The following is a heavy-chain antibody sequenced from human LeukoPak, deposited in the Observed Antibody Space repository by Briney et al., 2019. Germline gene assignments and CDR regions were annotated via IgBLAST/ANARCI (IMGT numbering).Heavy chain of an antibody. CDR3: ARKTGDLYYFDY. Sequence: PSETLSLTCTVSGVSISSYYWSWIRQPPGKGLEWIGYISYSGRTNYNPSLKSRITISVDTSKSQFSLRLSSVTAADTAVYYCARKTGDLYYFDYWGQGTLVTVSS. V-gene: IGHV4-59*01. D-gene: IGHD7-27*01. CDR1: GVSISSYY. CDR2: ISYSGRT. J-gene: IGHJ4*02.